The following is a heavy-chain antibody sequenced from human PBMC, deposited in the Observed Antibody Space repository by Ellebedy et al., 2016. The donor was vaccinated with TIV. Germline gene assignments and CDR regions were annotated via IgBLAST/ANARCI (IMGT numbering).Heavy chain of an antibody. V-gene: IGHV6-1*01. CDR2: TYFRSKLFN. D-gene: IGHD1-14*01. CDR1: GASVSSNSAA. J-gene: IGHJ4*02. Sequence: SETLSLTXAISGASVSSNSAAWSWIRQSPSRGLEWLGRTYFRSKLFNNYAVSVKGRITINSDTSKNQFSLQLDSVTPEDTAVYYCAREYTDKYYFDYWGQGTLVTVSP. CDR3: AREYTDKYYFDY.